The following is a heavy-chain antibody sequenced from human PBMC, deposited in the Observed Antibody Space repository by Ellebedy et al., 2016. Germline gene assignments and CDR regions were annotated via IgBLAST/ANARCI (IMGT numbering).Heavy chain of an antibody. CDR1: GGTFSSYA. CDR2: IIPILGIA. D-gene: IGHD5-18*01. V-gene: IGHV1-69*10. Sequence: ASVKVSCKASGGTFSSYAISWVRQAPGQGLEWMGRIIPILGIANYAQKFQGRVTMTRNTSISTAYMELSSLRSEDTAVYYCARGGYSYGSGSFDYWGQGTLVTVSS. J-gene: IGHJ4*02. CDR3: ARGGYSYGSGSFDY.